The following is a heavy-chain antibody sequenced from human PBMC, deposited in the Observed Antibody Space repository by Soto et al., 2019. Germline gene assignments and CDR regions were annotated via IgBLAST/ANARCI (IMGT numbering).Heavy chain of an antibody. V-gene: IGHV3-23*01. J-gene: IGHJ4*02. CDR3: TRETLRGGHSDN. Sequence: GGSLRLSCATSGFTFSNYGLSWVRQAPGKGLEWVSGISTRGANTFYADSVRGRFTISRDNSKNTVDLQMNNLTAEDTALYYCTRETLRGGHSDNWGQGTRVTVSS. CDR2: ISTRGANT. D-gene: IGHD2-15*01. CDR1: GFTFSNYG.